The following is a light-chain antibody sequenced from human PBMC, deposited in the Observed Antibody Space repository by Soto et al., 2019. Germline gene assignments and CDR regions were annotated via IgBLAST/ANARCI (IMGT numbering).Light chain of an antibody. CDR2: GAS. Sequence: EIVLTQSPGTLSLSPGERATLSCRASQSVSRNYLAWYQQKPGQPPRLLIYGASSRSTGIPDKFSGSGSGTEFTLTISRLEPEDFAVYYCQQDGSSPPYTFGQGTKLEIK. V-gene: IGKV3-20*01. CDR1: QSVSRNY. J-gene: IGKJ2*01. CDR3: QQDGSSPPYT.